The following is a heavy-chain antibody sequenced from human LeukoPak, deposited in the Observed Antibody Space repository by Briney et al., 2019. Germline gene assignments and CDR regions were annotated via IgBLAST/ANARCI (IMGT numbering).Heavy chain of an antibody. CDR1: GFTFDDYA. D-gene: IGHD3-9*01. V-gene: IGHV3-9*01. CDR3: AKANYYDILTGYYIGPPPYFDY. CDR2: ISWNSGSI. Sequence: PGGSLRLSCAASGFTFDDYAMHWVRQAPGKGLEWVSGISWNSGSIGYADSVKGRFTISRDNAKNSLYLQMNSLRAEDTALYYCAKANYYDILTGYYIGPPPYFDYWGQGNLVTVSS. J-gene: IGHJ4*02.